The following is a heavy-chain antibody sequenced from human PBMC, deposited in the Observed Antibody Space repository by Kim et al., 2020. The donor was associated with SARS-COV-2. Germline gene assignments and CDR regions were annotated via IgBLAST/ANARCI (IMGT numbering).Heavy chain of an antibody. D-gene: IGHD3-10*02. Sequence: GGSLRLSCAASGFTFGSYTMNWVRQAPGKGLEWVASISSSSGCIDYADSVKGRFAISRDNAKNSLYLQMNSLRTEDTAVYYCAGCSYYGMDVWGQGTTVTVSS. CDR2: ISSSSGCI. CDR3: AGCSYYGMDV. CDR1: GFTFGSYT. J-gene: IGHJ6*02. V-gene: IGHV3-21*04.